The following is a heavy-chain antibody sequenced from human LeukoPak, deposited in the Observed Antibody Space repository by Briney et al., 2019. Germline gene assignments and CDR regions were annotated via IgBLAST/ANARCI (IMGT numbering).Heavy chain of an antibody. Sequence: SETLSLTCTVSGGSISSYYWSLIRQPPGKGLEWIGYIYYSGSTNYNPSLKSRVTISVDTSKNQFSLKLSSVTAADTAVYYCARDNWGWGYFDYWGQGTLVTVSS. CDR1: GGSISSYY. CDR2: IYYSGST. V-gene: IGHV4-59*01. CDR3: ARDNWGWGYFDY. J-gene: IGHJ4*02. D-gene: IGHD7-27*01.